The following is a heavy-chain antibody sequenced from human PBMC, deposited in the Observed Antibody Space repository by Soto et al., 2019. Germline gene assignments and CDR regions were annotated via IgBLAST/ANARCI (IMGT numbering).Heavy chain of an antibody. CDR1: GGSITNYD. J-gene: IGHJ6*02. V-gene: IGHV4-59*08. Sequence: QVQLQESGPGLVKPSETLSLTCTVSGGSITNYDCSWFRQPPGKGLEWIGYINYDGYSAYNLSLKRRVTLSMDSSKTQFSLMLESVTATYTAVYYCARHGFGPLHGLVDVWGPGTTVIVSS. D-gene: IGHD3-10*01. CDR2: INYDGYS. CDR3: ARHGFGPLHGLVDV.